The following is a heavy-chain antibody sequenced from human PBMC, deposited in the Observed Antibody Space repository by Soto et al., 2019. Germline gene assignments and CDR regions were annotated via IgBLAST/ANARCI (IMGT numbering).Heavy chain of an antibody. D-gene: IGHD1-26*01. CDR3: VIEVRCRENWF. J-gene: IGHJ5*01. Sequence: GGSLRLSCAASGLTFSGSAMHWVRQASGTGLEWVGRIRSKANRYATEYGASVKGRFTISRDDSKNTAYLQMNSLKAEDTAVSSAVIEVRCRENWF. CDR1: GLTFSGSA. V-gene: IGHV3-73*01. CDR2: IRSKANRYAT.